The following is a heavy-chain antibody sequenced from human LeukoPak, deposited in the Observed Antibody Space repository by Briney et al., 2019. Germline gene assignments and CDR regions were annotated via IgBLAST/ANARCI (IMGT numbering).Heavy chain of an antibody. CDR2: TYYRSKWYN. D-gene: IGHD7-27*01. V-gene: IGHV6-1*01. Sequence: SQTLSLTCAISGDSVSSNSAAWNWIRQSPSRGLEWLGRTYYRSKWYNDYAVSVKSRITINPDTSKNQFSLQLNSVTPEDTAVYYCARDLRHRANWGCIWFDPWGQGTLVTVSS. CDR1: GDSVSSNSAA. J-gene: IGHJ5*02. CDR3: ARDLRHRANWGCIWFDP.